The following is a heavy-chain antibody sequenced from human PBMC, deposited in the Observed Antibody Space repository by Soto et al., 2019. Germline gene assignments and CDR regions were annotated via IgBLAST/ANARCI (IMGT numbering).Heavy chain of an antibody. CDR3: ANEVRANGYSSS. Sequence: SVKVSCKASGGTFSSYAISWVRQAPGQGLEWMGGIIPIFGTANYAQKFQGRVTITADESTSTAYMELSSLRSEDTAVYYCANEVRANGYSSSWGQGTLVTVSS. V-gene: IGHV1-69*13. CDR1: GGTFSSYA. CDR2: IIPIFGTA. J-gene: IGHJ4*02. D-gene: IGHD6-13*01.